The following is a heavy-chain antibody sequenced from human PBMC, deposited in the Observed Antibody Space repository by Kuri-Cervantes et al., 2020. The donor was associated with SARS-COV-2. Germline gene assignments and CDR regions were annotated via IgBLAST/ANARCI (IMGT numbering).Heavy chain of an antibody. CDR1: GYTLTELS. V-gene: IGHV1-24*01. CDR2: FDPEDGET. J-gene: IGHJ3*02. Sequence: ASGKVSCKVSGYTLTELSIHWVRQAPGKGLEWMGGFDPEDGETMPAQRFQGRVTMTEDKSIETAYMELSNLRSEDTAMYYCATDGGSGANYFLVGAFDIWGQGTMVTVSS. D-gene: IGHD1-26*01. CDR3: ATDGGSGANYFLVGAFDI.